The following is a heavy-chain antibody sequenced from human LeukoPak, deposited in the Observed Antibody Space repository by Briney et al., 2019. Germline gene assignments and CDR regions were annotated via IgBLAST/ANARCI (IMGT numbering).Heavy chain of an antibody. J-gene: IGHJ4*02. CDR3: AKDRGYCSGGSCYYFDY. V-gene: IGHV3-30*18. D-gene: IGHD2-15*01. Sequence: GGSLRLSCAASGFTFSSYGMHWVRQAPGKGLEWVAVISYDGSNKYYADSVKGRFTISRDNSENTLYLQMNSLRAEDTAVYYCAKDRGYCSGGSCYYFDYWGQGTLVTVSS. CDR2: ISYDGSNK. CDR1: GFTFSSYG.